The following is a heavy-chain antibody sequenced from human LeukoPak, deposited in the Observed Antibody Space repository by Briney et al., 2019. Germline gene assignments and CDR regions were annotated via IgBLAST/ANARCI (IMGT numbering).Heavy chain of an antibody. CDR3: ARGDSSGWTLLY. D-gene: IGHD6-19*01. J-gene: IGHJ4*02. CDR2: IIPILGIA. Sequence: VASVKVSCKASGGTFNSYAISWVRQAPGQGLEWMGRIIPILGIANYAQKFQGRVTITADKSTSTAYMELSSLRSEDTAVYYCARGDSSGWTLLYWGQGTLVTVSS. CDR1: GGTFNSYA. V-gene: IGHV1-69*04.